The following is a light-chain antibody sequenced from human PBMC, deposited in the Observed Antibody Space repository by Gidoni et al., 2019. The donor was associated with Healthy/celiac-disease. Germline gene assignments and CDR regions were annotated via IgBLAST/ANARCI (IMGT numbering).Light chain of an antibody. CDR1: QSVSSY. Sequence: EIVLIQSPATLSFSPGERATLSCRASQSVSSYLAWYQQKPGQAPRLLIYDASNRATGIPARFSGSGSGTDFTLTISSLEPEDFAVYYCQQRSNWPPGTFGGGTKVEIK. CDR2: DAS. V-gene: IGKV3-11*01. J-gene: IGKJ4*01. CDR3: QQRSNWPPGT.